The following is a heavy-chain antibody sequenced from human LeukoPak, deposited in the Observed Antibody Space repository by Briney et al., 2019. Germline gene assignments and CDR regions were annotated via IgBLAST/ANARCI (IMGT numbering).Heavy chain of an antibody. CDR2: ISYDGSNK. J-gene: IGHJ6*02. CDR3: AKPPRYSYGYISGYYYGMDV. CDR1: GFTFSSYG. D-gene: IGHD5-18*01. V-gene: IGHV3-30*18. Sequence: GGSLRLSCAASGFTFSSYGMHWVRQAPGKGLEWVAVISYDGSNKYYADSVKGRFTISRDNSKNTLYLQMNSLRAEDTAVYYCAKPPRYSYGYISGYYYGMDVWGQGPTVTVPS.